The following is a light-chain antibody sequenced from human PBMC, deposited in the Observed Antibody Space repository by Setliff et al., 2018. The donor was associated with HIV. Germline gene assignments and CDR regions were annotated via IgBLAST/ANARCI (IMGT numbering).Light chain of an antibody. J-gene: IGLJ1*01. V-gene: IGLV1-40*01. CDR2: DNS. Sequence: QSVLTQPPSVSGAPGQRVTISCTGTSSNIGAGYDVHWYQQVPGTVPKLLIYDNSNRPSWVPDRFSGSKSGTSASLAVTGLQAEDEADYYCQSYDSSLSGYVFGTGTKVTVL. CDR3: QSYDSSLSGYV. CDR1: SSNIGAGYD.